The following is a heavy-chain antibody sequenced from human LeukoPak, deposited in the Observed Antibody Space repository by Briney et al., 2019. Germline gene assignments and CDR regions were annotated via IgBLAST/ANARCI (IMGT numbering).Heavy chain of an antibody. CDR1: GFTFSSYN. Sequence: GGSLRLSCAASGFTFSSYNMNWVRQAPGKGLEWVSSISSSSDTIYYADSVKGRFTISRDNANNSLYLQMNTLRAEDTAVYYCARGTYSSGWYHYWGQGTLVTVSS. V-gene: IGHV3-48*04. J-gene: IGHJ4*02. CDR2: ISSSSDTI. CDR3: ARGTYSSGWYHY. D-gene: IGHD6-19*01.